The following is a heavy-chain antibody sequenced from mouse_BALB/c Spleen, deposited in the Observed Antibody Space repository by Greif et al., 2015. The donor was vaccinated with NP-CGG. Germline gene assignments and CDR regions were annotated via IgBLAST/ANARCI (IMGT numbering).Heavy chain of an antibody. J-gene: IGHJ4*01. D-gene: IGHD2-3*01. CDR1: GDSITSGY. Sequence: EVNVVESGPSLVKPSQTLSLTCSVTGDSITSGYRNWIRKFPGNKLEYMGYISYSGSTYYNPSLKSRISITRDTSKNXYYLQLNSVTTEDTATYYCARYDGYYYYAMDYWGQGTSVTVSS. CDR2: ISYSGST. CDR3: ARYDGYYYYAMDY. V-gene: IGHV3-8*02.